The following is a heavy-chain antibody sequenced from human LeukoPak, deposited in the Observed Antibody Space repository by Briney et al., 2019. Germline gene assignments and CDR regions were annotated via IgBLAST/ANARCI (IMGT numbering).Heavy chain of an antibody. D-gene: IGHD3-3*01. J-gene: IGHJ4*02. CDR3: ARGGSYDFWSGRFDH. Sequence: SETLSLTCTASGGSISSYYWSWIRQPPGKGLEWIGYIYYSGSTNYNPSLKSRVTISVDTSKNQFSLKLSSVTAADTAVYYCARGGSYDFWSGRFDHWGQGTLVTVSS. CDR1: GGSISSYY. CDR2: IYYSGST. V-gene: IGHV4-59*01.